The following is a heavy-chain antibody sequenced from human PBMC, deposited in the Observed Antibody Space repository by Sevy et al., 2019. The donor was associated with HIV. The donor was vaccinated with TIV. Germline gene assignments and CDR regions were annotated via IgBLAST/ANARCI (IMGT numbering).Heavy chain of an antibody. CDR2: ITTSSGTI. J-gene: IGHJ4*02. CDR1: GFTFSTYS. CDR3: ARTDCTSGLCYKAFDY. Sequence: GGSLRLSCAASGFTFSTYSMNWVRQAPGKGLEWVSYITTSSGTIYYADSVKGRFTISRDNAKNSLYLQMNSLRDEDTAVYDCARTDCTSGLCYKAFDYWGQGTLVTVSS. D-gene: IGHD2-8*01. V-gene: IGHV3-48*02.